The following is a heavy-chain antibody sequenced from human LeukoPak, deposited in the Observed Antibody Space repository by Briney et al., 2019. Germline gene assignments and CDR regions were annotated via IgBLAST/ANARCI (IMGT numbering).Heavy chain of an antibody. CDR3: ERDPRESIAVAGTYMDV. CDR2: IKQDGSEK. J-gene: IGHJ6*03. V-gene: IGHV3-7*01. D-gene: IGHD6-19*01. Sequence: VGSLRLSCAASGFTFSSYWMSWVRQAPGKGLEWVANIKQDGSEKYYVDSVKGRFTISRDNAKNSLYLQMSSLRAEDTAVYYCERDPRESIAVAGTYMDVWGKGTTVTVSS. CDR1: GFTFSSYW.